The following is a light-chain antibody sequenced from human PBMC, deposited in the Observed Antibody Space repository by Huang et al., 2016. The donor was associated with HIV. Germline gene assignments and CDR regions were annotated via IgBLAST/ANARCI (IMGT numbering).Light chain of an antibody. CDR2: KAS. CDR1: QSISNC. J-gene: IGKJ2*01. CDR3: QQSNSNSYT. V-gene: IGKV1-5*03. Sequence: DIQMTQSPSTLSASVGDRVTITCRASQSISNCLAWYQQKSGKAPKLRIDKASNLMNGVPARFSGSGSGTKCTLTISSLQPDDFATYYCQQSNSNSYTFGQGTKLEI.